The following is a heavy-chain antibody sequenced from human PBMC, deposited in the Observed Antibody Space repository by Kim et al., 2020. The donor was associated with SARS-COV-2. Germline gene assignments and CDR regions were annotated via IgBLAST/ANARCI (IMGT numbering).Heavy chain of an antibody. J-gene: IGHJ4*02. V-gene: IGHV3-11*01. CDR3: ARVAHSGIHHQGFDF. CDR2: ISSSGSVI. CDR1: GFNFSDYY. Sequence: GGSLRLSCAASGFNFSDYYMTWIRQAPGKGLEWISYISSSGSVIFYADSLKGRFTVSRDNAKSSFYLQIDSLRADDTALYYCARVAHSGIHHQGFDFWVQGTLVTVSS.